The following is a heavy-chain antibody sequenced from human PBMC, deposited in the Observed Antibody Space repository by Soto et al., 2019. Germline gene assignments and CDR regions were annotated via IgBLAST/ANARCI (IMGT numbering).Heavy chain of an antibody. J-gene: IGHJ5*02. CDR2: ICAYNGNT. D-gene: IGHD5-12*01. V-gene: IGHV1-18*01. Sequence: GASVAIACQASGYNVTSSGITGVRNTTEKGLEWIGWICAYNGNTNYAQKLQGRVTMTTDTSTSTAYMELRSLRSDDTAVYYCARDRYSGYDFHNWFDPWGQGTLVTVSS. CDR3: ARDRYSGYDFHNWFDP. CDR1: GYNVTSSG.